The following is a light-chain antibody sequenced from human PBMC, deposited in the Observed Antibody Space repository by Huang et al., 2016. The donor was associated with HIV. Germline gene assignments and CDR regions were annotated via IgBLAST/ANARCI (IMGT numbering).Light chain of an antibody. CDR3: QQRSSGVT. J-gene: IGKJ4*01. Sequence: IVLTQSPATLSWYPGERVTLSCRASQSVGNYIACYQQPPGQSPKLLIYDTSNRATVPPGRFSGSGSRTDFPLTISSLQSEDFAVYYCQQRSSGVTFGGGTKVQVK. CDR2: DTS. V-gene: IGKV3-11*01. CDR1: QSVGNY.